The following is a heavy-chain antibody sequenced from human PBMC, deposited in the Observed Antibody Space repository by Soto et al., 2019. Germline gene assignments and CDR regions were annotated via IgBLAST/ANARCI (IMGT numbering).Heavy chain of an antibody. CDR2: IYHSGST. D-gene: IGHD3-22*01. CDR3: ASSHYYDKSGYYRFDS. CDR1: GGSISSGGYS. Sequence: PSETLSLTCVVSGGSISSGGYSWSWIRQPPGRGLEWIGNIYHSGSTDYNPSLKSRVTISVDRSKNQFSLKLTSVTAADTAVYYCASSHYYDKSGYYRFDSWGQGTLVTV. V-gene: IGHV4-30-2*01. J-gene: IGHJ4*02.